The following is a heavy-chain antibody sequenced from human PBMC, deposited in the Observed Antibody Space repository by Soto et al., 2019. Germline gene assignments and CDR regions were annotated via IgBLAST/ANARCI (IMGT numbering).Heavy chain of an antibody. CDR2: INAGNGNT. CDR3: ARETPFYCSSTSCYKHYYHYGMDV. D-gene: IGHD2-2*02. J-gene: IGHJ6*02. V-gene: IGHV1-3*01. Sequence: ASVKVSCKASVSIFTSYAMHWVRQAPGQRLEWMGWINAGNGNTKYSQKFQGRVTITRDTSASTAYMELSSLRSEDTAVYYCARETPFYCSSTSCYKHYYHYGMDVWGQGTTVTVSS. CDR1: VSIFTSYA.